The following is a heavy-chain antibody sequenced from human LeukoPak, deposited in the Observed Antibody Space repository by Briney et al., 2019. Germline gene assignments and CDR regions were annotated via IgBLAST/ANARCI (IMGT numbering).Heavy chain of an antibody. J-gene: IGHJ6*03. CDR1: GGTFSSYA. CDR2: IIPIFGTA. Sequence: ASVKVSCKASGGTFSSYAISWVRQAPGQGLEWMGGIIPIFGTANYAQKFQGRVTITTDESTSTAYMELSSLRSEDTAVYYCARAIPYYYYYYYMDVWGKGTTVTVSS. D-gene: IGHD2-2*02. CDR3: ARAIPYYYYYYYMDV. V-gene: IGHV1-69*05.